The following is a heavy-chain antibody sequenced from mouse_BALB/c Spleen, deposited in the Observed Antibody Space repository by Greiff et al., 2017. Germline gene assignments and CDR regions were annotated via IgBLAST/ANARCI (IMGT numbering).Heavy chain of an antibody. V-gene: IGHV5-12-1*01. Sequence: EVQLVESGGGLVKPGGSLKLSCAASGFTFSSYAMSWVRQTPEKRLEWVAYISSGGGSTYYPDTVKGRFTISRDNAKNTLYLQMSSLKSEDTAMYYCTRHGDYGNSWFAYWGQGTLVTVSA. CDR1: GFTFSSYA. CDR3: TRHGDYGNSWFAY. CDR2: ISSGGGST. D-gene: IGHD2-1*01. J-gene: IGHJ3*01.